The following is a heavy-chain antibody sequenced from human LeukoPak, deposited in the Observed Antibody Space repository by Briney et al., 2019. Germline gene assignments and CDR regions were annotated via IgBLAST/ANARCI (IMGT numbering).Heavy chain of an antibody. CDR3: VKAVGVASLILDALHI. D-gene: IGHD1-26*01. CDR2: ITWDSANI. V-gene: IGHV3-9*03. CDR1: GFTFEEYA. J-gene: IGHJ3*02. Sequence: PGGSLRLSCAASGFTFEEYAMHSVRQAPGKGLEWVSGITWDSANILYADSVKGQFTISRDNSKNSLYMQMNSLRPDNMALYYCVKAVGVASLILDALHIWGQGTMVTVSS.